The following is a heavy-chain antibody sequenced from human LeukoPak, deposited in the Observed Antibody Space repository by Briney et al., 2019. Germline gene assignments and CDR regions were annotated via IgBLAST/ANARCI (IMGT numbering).Heavy chain of an antibody. V-gene: IGHV4-59*01. CDR3: ARSSGYYDFWSGQGAFDI. Sequence: SETLSLTCTVSGGSISSYYWSWIRQPPGKGLEWIGYIYYSGSTNYNPSLKSRVTISVDTSKNQFSLKLSSVTAADTAVYYCARSSGYYDFWSGQGAFDIWGQGTMVTVSS. D-gene: IGHD3-3*01. CDR2: IYYSGST. J-gene: IGHJ3*02. CDR1: GGSISSYY.